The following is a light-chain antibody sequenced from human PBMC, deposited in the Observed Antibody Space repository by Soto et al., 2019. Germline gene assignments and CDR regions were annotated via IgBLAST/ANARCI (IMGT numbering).Light chain of an antibody. J-gene: IGKJ2*01. CDR2: LGF. V-gene: IGKV2-28*01. Sequence: DIVMTQSPLSLPVTPGEPASISCRSSQSLLYTNGYNCLDWYLQKPGQSPQLLIYLGFNRASGVTESCCGVGSATDFTLKTRRVEVEDVGVYYCVQPLKTPYTFARGTKLEIK. CDR3: VQPLKTPYT. CDR1: QSLLYTNGYNC.